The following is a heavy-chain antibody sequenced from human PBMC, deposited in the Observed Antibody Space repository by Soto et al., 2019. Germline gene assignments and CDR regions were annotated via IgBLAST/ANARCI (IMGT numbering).Heavy chain of an antibody. CDR1: GFTFRTYG. J-gene: IGHJ3*02. Sequence: QVQLVESGGGVVQPGKSLRLSCAASGFTFRTYGMHWVRQVPGKGLEWVAVISDDGNNKYNIASVEGRFTISRDNSKNTLYLQMNRLRTEDTAVYYCAKGGGYSYGTNDAFDIWGQGTIVTVSS. V-gene: IGHV3-30*18. CDR2: ISDDGNNK. D-gene: IGHD5-18*01. CDR3: AKGGGYSYGTNDAFDI.